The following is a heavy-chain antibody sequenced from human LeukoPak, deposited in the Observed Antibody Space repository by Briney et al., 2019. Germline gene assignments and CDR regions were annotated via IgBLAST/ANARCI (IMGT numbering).Heavy chain of an antibody. CDR1: GFTFSSYA. CDR3: AKVSRRGYCSSTSCFHEYFQH. J-gene: IGHJ1*01. V-gene: IGHV3-23*01. CDR2: ISGSGGST. Sequence: QPGGSLRLSCAASGFTFSSYAMSWVRQAPRKGREWVSAISGSGGSTYYADSVKGRFTISRDNSKNTLYLQMNSLRAENTAVYYCAKVSRRGYCSSTSCFHEYFQHWGQGTLVTVSS. D-gene: IGHD2-2*01.